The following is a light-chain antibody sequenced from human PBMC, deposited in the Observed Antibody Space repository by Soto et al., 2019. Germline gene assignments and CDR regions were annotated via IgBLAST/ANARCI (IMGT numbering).Light chain of an antibody. CDR1: NGGSKS. CDR2: YDS. V-gene: IGLV3-21*04. J-gene: IGLJ1*01. CDR3: QVWDSSSDHLYV. Sequence: SYELTQPPSVSVAPGKTARITCGGNNGGSKSVHWYQQKPGQAPVLVIYYDSDRPSGIPERFSGSNSGNTATLTISRVEAGDEADYYCQVWDSSSDHLYVFGTGTKLTVL.